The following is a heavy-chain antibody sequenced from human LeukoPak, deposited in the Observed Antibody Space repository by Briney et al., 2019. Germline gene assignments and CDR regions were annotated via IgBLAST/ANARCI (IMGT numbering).Heavy chain of an antibody. V-gene: IGHV3-66*01. CDR1: GFTVSNNY. Sequence: GGSLRLSCAASGFTVSNNYMRWVRQAPGKGLEWVSLIYSGGSTYYADSVKGRFIISRDNAKNSVYLQVNSVRAEDTAVYYCARGRYDSSGYYALFDYWGRGTLVTVSS. J-gene: IGHJ4*02. D-gene: IGHD3-22*01. CDR3: ARGRYDSSGYYALFDY. CDR2: IYSGGST.